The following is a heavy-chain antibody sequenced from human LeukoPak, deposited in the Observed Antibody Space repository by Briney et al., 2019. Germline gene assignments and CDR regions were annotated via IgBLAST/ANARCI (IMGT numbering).Heavy chain of an antibody. V-gene: IGHV3-23*01. D-gene: IGHD5-12*01. Sequence: GGSLRLSCAASGFTFSSYAMSWVRQAPGKGLEWVSAISGSGGSTYYADSVKGRFTISRNNSKNTLYLQMNSLRAEDTAVYYCAKVRGSGYEGLDYWGQGTLVTVSS. CDR2: ISGSGGST. CDR1: GFTFSSYA. J-gene: IGHJ4*02. CDR3: AKVRGSGYEGLDY.